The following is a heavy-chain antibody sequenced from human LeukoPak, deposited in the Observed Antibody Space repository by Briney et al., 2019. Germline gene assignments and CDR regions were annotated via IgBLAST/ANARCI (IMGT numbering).Heavy chain of an antibody. D-gene: IGHD3-22*01. CDR3: ARSYYYDSSGYYYGQLYYFDY. Sequence: ASVKVSCKASGYTFTSYYMHWVRQAPGQGLEWMGIINPSGGSTSYAQKFQGRVTMTRDTSTSTVYMELSSLRSGDTAVYYCARSYYYDSSGYYYGQLYYFDYWGQGTLVTVSS. CDR1: GYTFTSYY. V-gene: IGHV1-46*01. J-gene: IGHJ4*02. CDR2: INPSGGST.